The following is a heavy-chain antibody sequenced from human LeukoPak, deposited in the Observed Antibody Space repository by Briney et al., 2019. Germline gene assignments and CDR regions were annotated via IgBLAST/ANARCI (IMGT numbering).Heavy chain of an antibody. J-gene: IGHJ5*02. D-gene: IGHD3-16*01. CDR2: IYYSGST. CDR1: GGSISSSSYY. V-gene: IGHV4-39*01. CDR3: ARHYGWFDP. Sequence: SEALSLTCTVSGGSISSSSYYWGWIRQPPGKGLEWIGSIYYSGSTYYNPSLKSRVTISVDTSKNQFSLKLSSVTAADTAVYYCARHYGWFDPWGQGTLVTVSS.